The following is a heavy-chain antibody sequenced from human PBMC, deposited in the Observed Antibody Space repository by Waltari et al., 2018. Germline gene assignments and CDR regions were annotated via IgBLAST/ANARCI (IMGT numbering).Heavy chain of an antibody. V-gene: IGHV5-51*01. CDR2: SYPGDADT. Sequence: EVQLVQSGAEVKEPGESLKISCKGSGYSFTSYWIGWVRQMPGKGLEWMVISYPGDADTRNSPSFQGQVTISADKSISTASLQGSSLKASATAMYYCARRIAVAGTTGYWYFDLWGRGTLVTVSS. CDR3: ARRIAVAGTTGYWYFDL. CDR1: GYSFTSYW. D-gene: IGHD6-19*01. J-gene: IGHJ2*01.